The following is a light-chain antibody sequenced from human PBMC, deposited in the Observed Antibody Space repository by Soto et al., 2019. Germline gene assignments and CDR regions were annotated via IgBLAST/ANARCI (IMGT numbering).Light chain of an antibody. Sequence: SYELTQPPSLSVSPGQTASITCSGDKLGDKYACWYQQEPGQSPVLVIYQDSKRPSGIPERFSGSNSGNTATLTISGTQAMDEADYYCQAWDSSNYVFGTGTKV. J-gene: IGLJ1*01. CDR1: KLGDKY. CDR2: QDS. V-gene: IGLV3-1*01. CDR3: QAWDSSNYV.